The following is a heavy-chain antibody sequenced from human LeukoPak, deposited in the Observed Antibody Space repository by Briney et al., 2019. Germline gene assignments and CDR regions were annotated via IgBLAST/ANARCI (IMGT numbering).Heavy chain of an antibody. CDR2: ISSSSSYI. J-gene: IGHJ4*02. CDR3: ARYYDYDSRGYYYYFDY. D-gene: IGHD3-22*01. Sequence: GGSLRLSCAASGFTFSSYSLNWVRQAPGKGLEWVSSISSSSSYIYYADSVKGRFTISRDNAKNSLYLQMNSLRAEDTALYYCARYYDYDSRGYYYYFDYWGQGTLVTVSS. CDR1: GFTFSSYS. V-gene: IGHV3-21*01.